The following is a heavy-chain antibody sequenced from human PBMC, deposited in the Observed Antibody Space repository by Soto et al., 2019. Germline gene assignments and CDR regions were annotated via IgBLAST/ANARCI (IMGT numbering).Heavy chain of an antibody. CDR1: GDSVSSNSAA. CDR2: TYYRSKWYN. D-gene: IGHD5-18*01. V-gene: IGHV6-1*01. J-gene: IGHJ6*02. Sequence: PSQTLSLPCAISGDSVSSNSAAWNWIRQPPSRGLEWLGRTYYRSKWYNDYAVSVKSRITINPDTSKNQFSLQLNSVTPEDTAVYYCARERVDTERYYYYGMDVWGQGTTVTVSS. CDR3: ARERVDTERYYYYGMDV.